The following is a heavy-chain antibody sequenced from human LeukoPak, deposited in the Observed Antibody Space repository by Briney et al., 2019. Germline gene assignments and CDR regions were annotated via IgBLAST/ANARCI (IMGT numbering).Heavy chain of an antibody. J-gene: IGHJ5*02. CDR2: INPNSGGT. V-gene: IGHV1-2*02. CDR1: GYTFTGYY. CDR3: ARGSLWFGESNWFDP. Sequence: ASVKVSCKASGYTFTGYYMHWVRQAPGQGLEWMGWINPNSGGTNYAQKFQGRVTMTRDTSISTAYMELSRLRSDDTAVYYCARGSLWFGESNWFDPWGQGTLITVSS. D-gene: IGHD3-10*01.